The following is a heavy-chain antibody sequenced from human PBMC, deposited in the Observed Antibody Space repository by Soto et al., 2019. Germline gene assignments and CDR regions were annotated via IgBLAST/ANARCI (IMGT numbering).Heavy chain of an antibody. V-gene: IGHV1-69*05. D-gene: IGHD3-22*01. CDR2: IIPIFGTA. CDR3: ARPRDYYDSSGYYYSLSLDY. Sequence: ASMPVSWKASCGTLSSYASSWVRQAPGQGLEWMGGIIPIFGTANYAQKFQGRVTITTDESTSTAYMELSSLRSEDTAVYYCARPRDYYDSSGYYYSLSLDYWGQGTLVTVSS. CDR1: CGTLSSYA. J-gene: IGHJ4*02.